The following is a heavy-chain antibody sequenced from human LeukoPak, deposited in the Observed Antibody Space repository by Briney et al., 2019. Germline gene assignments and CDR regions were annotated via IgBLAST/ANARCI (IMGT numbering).Heavy chain of an antibody. CDR3: ARGERYYDFWSGYYTFCYGMDV. J-gene: IGHJ6*02. CDR1: GGSISSYY. CDR2: IYYSGST. V-gene: IGHV4-59*01. D-gene: IGHD3-3*01. Sequence: PSETLSLTCAAYGGSISSYYWSWIRQPPGKGLEWIGYIYYSGSTNYNPSLKSRVTISVDTSKDQFSLKLSSVTAADTAVYYCARGERYYDFWSGYYTFCYGMDVWGQGTTVTVSS.